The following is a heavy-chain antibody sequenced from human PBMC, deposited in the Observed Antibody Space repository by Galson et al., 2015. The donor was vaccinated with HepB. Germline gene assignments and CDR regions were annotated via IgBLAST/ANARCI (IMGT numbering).Heavy chain of an antibody. J-gene: IGHJ6*02. CDR3: ATSELRPGGYYYYGMDV. CDR1: GSVSSGSYY. Sequence: GSVSSGSYYCSWIRQPAGKGLEWIGRKYASGSTHYSASLKSRVTISIDMSKNQCSLKVTSVTAADTAVYYCATSELRPGGYYYYGMDVWGQGTTVTV. CDR2: KYASGST. V-gene: IGHV4-61*02. D-gene: IGHD4-23*01.